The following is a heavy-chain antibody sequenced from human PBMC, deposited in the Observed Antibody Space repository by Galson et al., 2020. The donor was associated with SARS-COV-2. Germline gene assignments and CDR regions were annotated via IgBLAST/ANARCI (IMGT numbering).Heavy chain of an antibody. D-gene: IGHD7-27*01. CDR3: AKATRTSWATFDS. CDR2: ISNGGGGT. V-gene: IGHV3-23*01. Sequence: GGSLRLSCAASGFTFSSYAMNWVRQAPGKGLEWVSDISNGGGGTYYADSVKGRFTNSRDNSKNTLYLQMNSLRAEDTAVYYCAKATRTSWATFDSWGQGILVTVSS. J-gene: IGHJ4*02. CDR1: GFTFSSYA.